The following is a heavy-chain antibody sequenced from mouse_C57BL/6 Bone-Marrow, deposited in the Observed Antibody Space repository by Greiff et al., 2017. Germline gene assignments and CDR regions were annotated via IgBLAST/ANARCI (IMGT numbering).Heavy chain of an antibody. CDR1: GFTFSSYG. D-gene: IGHD2-3*01. J-gene: IGHJ2*01. CDR3: ARHRGWLLY. Sequence: DVMLVESGGDLVKPGGSLKLSCAASGFTFSSYGMSWVRQTPDKRLEWVATISSGGSYTYYPDSVKGRFTISRDNAKNTLYLQMSSLKSEDTAMYYCARHRGWLLYWGQGTTLTVSS. CDR2: ISSGGSYT. V-gene: IGHV5-6*02.